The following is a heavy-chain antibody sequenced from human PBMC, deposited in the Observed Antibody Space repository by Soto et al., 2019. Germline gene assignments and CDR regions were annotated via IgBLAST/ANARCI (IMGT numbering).Heavy chain of an antibody. CDR1: GGSISSYY. Sequence: SETLSLTCTVSGGSISSYYWSWIRQPPGKGLEWIGYIYYSGSTNYNPSLKSRVTISVDTSKNQFSLKLSSVTAADTAVYYCARVRQLVLNFDYWGQGILVTVSS. V-gene: IGHV4-59*13. D-gene: IGHD6-6*01. CDR2: IYYSGST. J-gene: IGHJ4*02. CDR3: ARVRQLVLNFDY.